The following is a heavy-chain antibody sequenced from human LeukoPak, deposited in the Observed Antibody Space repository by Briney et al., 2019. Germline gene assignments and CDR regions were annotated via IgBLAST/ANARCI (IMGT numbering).Heavy chain of an antibody. CDR1: GGSFSGYY. CDR3: ATYTIFGVVKGAFDI. V-gene: IGHV4-34*01. Sequence: SETLSLTCAVYGGSFSGYYWSWIRQPPGKGLEWIGEINHSGSTNYNPSLKSRVTISVDTSKNQFSLKLSSVTAADTAVYYCATYTIFGVVKGAFDIWGQGTMVTVSS. J-gene: IGHJ3*02. CDR2: INHSGST. D-gene: IGHD3-3*01.